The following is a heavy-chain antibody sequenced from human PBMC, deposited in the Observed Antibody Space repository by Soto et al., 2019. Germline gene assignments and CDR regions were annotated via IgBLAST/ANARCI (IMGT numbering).Heavy chain of an antibody. V-gene: IGHV4-30-2*01. CDR2: IYHSGST. D-gene: IGHD3-10*01. J-gene: IGHJ4*02. CDR1: GGSISSGGYS. Sequence: PSETLSLTCAVSGGSISSGGYSWSWIRQPPGKGLEWIGYIYHSGSTYYNPSLKSRVTISVDRSKNQFSLKLSSVTAADTAVYYCARDYGSGTPGYFDYWGQGTLATVSS. CDR3: ARDYGSGTPGYFDY.